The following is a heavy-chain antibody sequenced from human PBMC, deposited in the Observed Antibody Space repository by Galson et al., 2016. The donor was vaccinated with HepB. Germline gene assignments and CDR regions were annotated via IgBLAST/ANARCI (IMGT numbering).Heavy chain of an antibody. CDR2: IWYDGSIK. D-gene: IGHD3-3*01. Sequence: SLRLSCAASGFTFSNCNMHWVRQAPGKGLEWVAIIWYDGSIKYYEASVKGRITIPKDNSKDILFLQMSSGRGEHAALYYCARDFGVSGLEHWGRGTRVTVSS. CDR1: GFTFSNCN. V-gene: IGHV3-33*01. CDR3: ARDFGVSGLEH. J-gene: IGHJ4*02.